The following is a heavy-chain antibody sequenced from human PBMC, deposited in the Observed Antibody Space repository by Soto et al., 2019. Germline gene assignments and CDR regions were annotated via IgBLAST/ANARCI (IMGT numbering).Heavy chain of an antibody. D-gene: IGHD2-15*01. J-gene: IGHJ6*02. CDR3: ARRYCSGGSCYIGVDV. V-gene: IGHV4-31*03. Sequence: QVQLQESGPGLVKPSQTLSLTCTVSGGSISSGGYYWSWIRQHPGKGLEWIGYIYYSGSTYYNPSLKSRVTISVDTSKNQFSLKLSSVTAADTAVYYCARRYCSGGSCYIGVDVWGQGTTVTVSS. CDR2: IYYSGST. CDR1: GGSISSGGYY.